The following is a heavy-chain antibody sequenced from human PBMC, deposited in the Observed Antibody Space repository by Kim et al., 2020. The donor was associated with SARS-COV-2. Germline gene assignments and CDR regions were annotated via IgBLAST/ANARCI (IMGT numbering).Heavy chain of an antibody. CDR3: AKLIGSGYSSGWYSYYYYYGMDV. V-gene: IGHV3-23*01. J-gene: IGHJ6*02. CDR2: ISGSGGST. Sequence: GGSLRLSCAASGFTFSSYAMSWVRQAPGKGLEWVSAISGSGGSTYYADSVKGRFTISRDNSKNTLYLQMNSLRAEDTAVYYCAKLIGSGYSSGWYSYYYYYGMDVWGQGTTVTVS. CDR1: GFTFSSYA. D-gene: IGHD6-19*01.